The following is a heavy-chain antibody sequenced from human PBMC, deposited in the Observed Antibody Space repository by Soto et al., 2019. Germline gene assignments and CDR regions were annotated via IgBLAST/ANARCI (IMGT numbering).Heavy chain of an antibody. D-gene: IGHD3-22*01. CDR3: ASQSYDSSDYFDY. CDR2: IYYSGST. Sequence: SETLSLTCAVSGGSISSGGYYWGWIRQPPGKGLEWIGSIYYSGSTYYNPSLNSRVTISVDTSRIHFSLKLISVTAADTAVYYCASQSYDSSDYFDYWGQGTLVTGSS. CDR1: GGSISSGGYY. J-gene: IGHJ4*02. V-gene: IGHV4-39*01.